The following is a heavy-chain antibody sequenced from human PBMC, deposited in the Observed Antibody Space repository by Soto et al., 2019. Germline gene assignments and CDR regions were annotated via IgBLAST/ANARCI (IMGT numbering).Heavy chain of an antibody. J-gene: IGHJ6*02. D-gene: IGHD1-20*01. Sequence: QVQLVQSGAEVKKPGSSVKVSCKASGGTFSSYAISWVRQAPGQGLEWMGGIIPIFGTANYAQKFQARVTMTADESTSTAYRELSSLRSEDTSVYYCAREGITGSYYYYGMDVWGRGPTVTVSS. CDR1: GGTFSSYA. CDR2: IIPIFGTA. V-gene: IGHV1-69*12. CDR3: AREGITGSYYYYGMDV.